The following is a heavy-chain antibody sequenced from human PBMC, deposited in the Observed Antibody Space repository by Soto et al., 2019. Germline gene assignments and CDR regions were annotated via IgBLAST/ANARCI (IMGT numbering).Heavy chain of an antibody. CDR3: ARESNAHFDD. Sequence: GGSLRLSCAVSGFTFSSYWMSWVRQAPGRGLEWVATIAHDGSEKFYVDSVKGRFTISRDNTKNSLYLQMNSLRAEDTAVYYCARESNAHFDDWGQGTMVTVSS. D-gene: IGHD7-27*01. V-gene: IGHV3-7*01. CDR2: IAHDGSEK. CDR1: GFTFSSYW. J-gene: IGHJ4*02.